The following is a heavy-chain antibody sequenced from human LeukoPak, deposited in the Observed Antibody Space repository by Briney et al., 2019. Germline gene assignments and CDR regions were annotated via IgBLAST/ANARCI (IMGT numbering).Heavy chain of an antibody. D-gene: IGHD3-22*01. J-gene: IGHJ6*03. CDR1: GYSISSGFY. CDR3: ARRISGYSGYYYYYMDV. Sequence: PSETLSLTCTVSGYSISSGFYWGWIRQPPGKGLEWIGSISHSGSSYYYPSLKSRVTISVDTSKNQFSLKLSSVTAADTAVYYCARRISGYSGYYYYYMDVWGKGTTVTISS. V-gene: IGHV4-38-2*02. CDR2: ISHSGSS.